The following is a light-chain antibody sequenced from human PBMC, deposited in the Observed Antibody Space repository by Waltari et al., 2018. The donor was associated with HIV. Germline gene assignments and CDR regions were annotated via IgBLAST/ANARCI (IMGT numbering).Light chain of an antibody. CDR2: GNT. CDR1: SPNIGAGYD. Sequence: QSVLTQPPSVSGAPGQRVTISCTGSSPNIGAGYDVHWYQQLPGTAPKLLIYGNTNRPSGVPDRFSASKSGTSASLAITGLQAEDEADYYCQSYDSSLSGYVFGTGTKVTVL. V-gene: IGLV1-40*01. J-gene: IGLJ1*01. CDR3: QSYDSSLSGYV.